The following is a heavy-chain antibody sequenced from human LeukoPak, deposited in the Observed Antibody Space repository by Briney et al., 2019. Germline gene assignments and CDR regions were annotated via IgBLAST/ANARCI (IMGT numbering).Heavy chain of an antibody. CDR1: GFTFSSYA. CDR3: AKWHYDILTGYYKLPIFDY. J-gene: IGHJ4*02. CDR2: ISGSGGST. D-gene: IGHD3-9*01. Sequence: PGGSLRPSCAASGFTFSSYAMSWVRQAPGKGLEWVSAISGSGGSTYYADSVKGRFTISRDNSKNTLYLQMNSLRAEDTAVYYCAKWHYDILTGYYKLPIFDYWGQGTLVTVSS. V-gene: IGHV3-23*01.